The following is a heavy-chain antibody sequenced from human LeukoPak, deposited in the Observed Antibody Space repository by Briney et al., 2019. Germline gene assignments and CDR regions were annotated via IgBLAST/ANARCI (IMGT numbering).Heavy chain of an antibody. J-gene: IGHJ6*02. V-gene: IGHV1-2*04. Sequence: ASVKVSCKASGYTFTGYYMYWVRQAPGQGLEWMGWINPNSGDTNYAQKFQGWVTLTRDTSISTAYMELSRLKSDDTAVYYCARGLAGSYYYYGMDVWGQGTTVTVSS. CDR2: INPNSGDT. CDR3: ARGLAGSYYYYGMDV. CDR1: GYTFTGYY. D-gene: IGHD3-10*01.